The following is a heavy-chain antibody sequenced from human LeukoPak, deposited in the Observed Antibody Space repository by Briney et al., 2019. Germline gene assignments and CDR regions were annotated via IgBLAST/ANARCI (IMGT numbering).Heavy chain of an antibody. CDR1: GYTFTDYY. CDR2: INPNDGDT. Sequence: ASVKVSCKASGYTFTDYYMHWVRQAPGQGFEWMGWINPNDGDTNYARKFQGRVTMTRDTSFSTAHVEVSRLRSDDTAVYYCAGANFLYCSSTTCLFDYWGQGTLVTVSS. CDR3: AGANFLYCSSTTCLFDY. D-gene: IGHD2-2*01. V-gene: IGHV1-2*02. J-gene: IGHJ4*02.